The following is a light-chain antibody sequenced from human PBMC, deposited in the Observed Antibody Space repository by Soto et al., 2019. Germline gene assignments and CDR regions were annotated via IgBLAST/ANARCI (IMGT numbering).Light chain of an antibody. CDR1: QSVLYSSNNKNY. CDR2: WAS. V-gene: IGKV4-1*01. J-gene: IGKJ4*01. Sequence: DIVMTQSPDSLAVSLGERATINCKSSQSVLYSSNNKNYLAWYQQKPGQPPKLLIYWASTRESGVPDRFSGSGSGTDFTLTISSLQAEDVAVYYCQQYYSTPQVTFGGGTKVEIE. CDR3: QQYYSTPQVT.